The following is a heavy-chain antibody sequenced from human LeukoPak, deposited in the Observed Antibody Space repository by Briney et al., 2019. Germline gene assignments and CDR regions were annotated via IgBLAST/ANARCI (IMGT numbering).Heavy chain of an antibody. CDR2: ISYDGSNK. D-gene: IGHD5-12*01. CDR1: GFTFSSYG. V-gene: IGHV3-30*18. J-gene: IGHJ4*02. Sequence: PGGSLRLSCAASGFTFSSYGMHWVRQAPGKGLEWVAVISYDGSNKYYADSVKGRFTISRDNSKNTLYLQMNSLRAEDTAVYYCAKDWLDIVATITNFEYYFDYWGQGTLVTVSS. CDR3: AKDWLDIVATITNFEYYFDY.